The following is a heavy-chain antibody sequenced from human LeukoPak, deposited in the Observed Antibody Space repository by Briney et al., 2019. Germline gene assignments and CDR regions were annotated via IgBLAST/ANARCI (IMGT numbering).Heavy chain of an antibody. J-gene: IGHJ4*02. CDR3: AKDIAAAGDY. V-gene: IGHV3-23*01. CDR2: ISGSGSIT. CDR1: GFTFSSYA. Sequence: PGGSLRLSCAASGFTFSSYAMSWVRQAPGRGLEWVSGISGSGSITLYADSVKGRFTISRDNSKNTVFLQMNSLRVEDTAIYYCAKDIAAAGDYWGQGTLVTVSS. D-gene: IGHD6-13*01.